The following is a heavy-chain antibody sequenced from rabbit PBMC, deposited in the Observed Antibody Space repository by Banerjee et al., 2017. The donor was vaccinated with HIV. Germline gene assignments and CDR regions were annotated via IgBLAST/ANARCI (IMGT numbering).Heavy chain of an antibody. J-gene: IGHJ4*01. Sequence: QSLEESGGDLVKPGASLTLTCTASGFSFSSSYYMCWVRQAPGKGLEWIACIYAGSSGSTYYASWAKGRFTISKTSSTTVTLQMTSLTAADTATYFCARQGAGSIYYIGFNLWGQGTLVTVS. CDR1: GFSFSSSYY. CDR2: IYAGSSGST. V-gene: IGHV1S40*01. CDR3: ARQGAGSIYYIGFNL. D-gene: IGHD8-1*01.